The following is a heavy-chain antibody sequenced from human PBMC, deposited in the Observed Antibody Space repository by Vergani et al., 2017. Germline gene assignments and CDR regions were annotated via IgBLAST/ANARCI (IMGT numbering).Heavy chain of an antibody. CDR2: INHSGST. Sequence: QVQLQQWGAGLLKPSETLSLTCAVYGGSFSGYYWSWIRQPPGKGLEWIGEINHSGSTNSNPSLKSRVTISVDTSKNQFSLQLSSVTAADTAVYYCARVELGYCSSTSCSHYYYYYMDVWGKGTTVTVSS. CDR3: ARVELGYCSSTSCSHYYYYYMDV. V-gene: IGHV4-34*01. J-gene: IGHJ6*03. CDR1: GGSFSGYY. D-gene: IGHD2-2*01.